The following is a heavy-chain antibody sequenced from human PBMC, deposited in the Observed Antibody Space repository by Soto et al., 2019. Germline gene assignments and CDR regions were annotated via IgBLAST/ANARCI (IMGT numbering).Heavy chain of an antibody. CDR3: AKDVHYDFWSGPIDY. V-gene: IGHV3-23*01. D-gene: IGHD3-3*01. CDR2: ISGSGGST. CDR1: GFTFASYA. J-gene: IGHJ4*02. Sequence: XGSLRLSCAASGFTFASYAIIWVRQAPGRGLEWVSAISGSGGSTYYADSVKGRFTISRDNSKNTLYLQMNSLRAEDTAVYYCAKDVHYDFWSGPIDYWGQGTLVTVSS.